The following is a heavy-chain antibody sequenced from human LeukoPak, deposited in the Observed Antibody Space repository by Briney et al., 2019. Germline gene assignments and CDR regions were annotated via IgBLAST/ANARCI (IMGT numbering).Heavy chain of an antibody. CDR3: ARPRSRVSWFDP. CDR1: GGSISSYY. V-gene: IGHV4-59*05. J-gene: IGHJ5*02. Sequence: SETLSLTCTVSGGSISSYYWSWIRQPAGKGLEWIGSIYYSGSTYYNPSLKSRVTISVDTSKNQFSLKLSSVTAADTAVYYCARPRSRVSWFDPWGQGTLATVSS. D-gene: IGHD2-8*01. CDR2: IYYSGST.